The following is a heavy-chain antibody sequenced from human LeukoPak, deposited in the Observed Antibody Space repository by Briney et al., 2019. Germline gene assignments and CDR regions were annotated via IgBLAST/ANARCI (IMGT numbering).Heavy chain of an antibody. V-gene: IGHV4-59*01. D-gene: IGHD6-6*01. CDR2: IYYSGST. CDR1: GGSISSYH. CDR3: ARGSPYSSSFCFDY. J-gene: IGHJ4*02. Sequence: PSETLSLTCTVSGGSISSYHWSWLRQPPGKGLEWIGYIYYSGSTNYNPSLKSRVTISVDTSKNQFSLKLSSVTAADTAVYYCARGSPYSSSFCFDYWGQGTLVTVSS.